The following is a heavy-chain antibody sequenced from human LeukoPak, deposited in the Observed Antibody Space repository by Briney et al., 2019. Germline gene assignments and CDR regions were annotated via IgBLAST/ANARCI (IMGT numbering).Heavy chain of an antibody. J-gene: IGHJ4*02. CDR2: INSIETTI. CDR1: GFAFSDYW. CDR3: ARADFADYHFDY. D-gene: IGHD4-17*01. Sequence: GGSLRLSCEASGFAFSDYWMHWIRQVPGKGPVLVSGINSIETTIIYADSVKGRFTISRDNIKNTLYLQMTRLRVEDTAIYYCARADFADYHFDYWGRGTLVTVSS. V-gene: IGHV3-74*01.